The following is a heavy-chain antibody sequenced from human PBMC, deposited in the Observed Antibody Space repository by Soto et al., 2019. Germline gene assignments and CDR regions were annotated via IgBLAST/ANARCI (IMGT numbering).Heavy chain of an antibody. CDR1: GGSISSYY. CDR2: IYYSGST. CDR3: GRDRDGMDV. D-gene: IGHD3-10*01. J-gene: IGHJ6*02. V-gene: IGHV4-59*01. Sequence: SETLSLTCTVSGGSISSYYWSWIRQPPGKGLEWIGYIYYSGSTNYNPSLKSRVTISVDTSKNQFSLKLSSVTAADTAVYYCGRDRDGMDVWGQGTTVTVSS.